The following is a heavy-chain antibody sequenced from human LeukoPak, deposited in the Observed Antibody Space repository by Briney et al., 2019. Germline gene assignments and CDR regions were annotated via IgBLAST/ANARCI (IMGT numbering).Heavy chain of an antibody. V-gene: IGHV3-53*01. CDR3: AREPLDQYGDNAFGI. CDR1: GFTVSSNY. D-gene: IGHD4-17*01. Sequence: PGGSLRLSCAASGFTVSSNYMSWVRQAPGKGLEWVSVIYSGGSTYYADSVKGRFTISRDNSKNTLCLQMNSLRAEDTAVYYCAREPLDQYGDNAFGIWGQGTMVTVSS. CDR2: IYSGGST. J-gene: IGHJ3*02.